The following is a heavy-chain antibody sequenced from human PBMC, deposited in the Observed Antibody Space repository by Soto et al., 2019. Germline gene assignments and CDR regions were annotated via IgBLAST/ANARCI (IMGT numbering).Heavy chain of an antibody. V-gene: IGHV5-51*01. CDR3: VRTGPGFTWFDH. CDR2: IYPGDSNT. D-gene: IGHD5-12*01. J-gene: IGHJ5*02. Sequence: GESLKISCKTSGYNFYSAWIAWVRQMPGKGLEYMGIIYPGDSNTTYSPPYRGRVTLSVDTSVTTAYLRWTSLKASDTGMYYCVRTGPGFTWFDHWGLGTLVTVSS. CDR1: GYNFYSAW.